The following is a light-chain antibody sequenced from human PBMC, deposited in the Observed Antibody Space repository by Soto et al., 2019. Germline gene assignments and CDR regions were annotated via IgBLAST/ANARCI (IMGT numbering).Light chain of an antibody. CDR3: QQRSNWPPVT. CDR2: DAS. Sequence: EIVLTQSPATLSLSPGERATLSCRASQSVSSYLAWYQQKPGQAPRLLIYDASNRATGIPARFSGSGSGTDFTLTISSLEPEDFALYSCQQRSNWPPVTFGGGTKVEIK. V-gene: IGKV3-11*01. CDR1: QSVSSY. J-gene: IGKJ4*01.